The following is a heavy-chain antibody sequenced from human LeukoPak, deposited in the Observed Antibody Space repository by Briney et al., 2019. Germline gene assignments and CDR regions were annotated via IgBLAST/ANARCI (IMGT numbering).Heavy chain of an antibody. CDR2: ISGSGAST. D-gene: IGHD1-26*01. J-gene: IGHJ4*02. CDR1: GFTFSDHY. Sequence: GGSLRLSCAASGFTFSDHYMDWVRQASGKGLEWISGISGSGASTYYADSVKGRFTISRDDSRNTLYLQMNSLRGDDTAVYYCAKDVGKWESLHFFDYWGQGTLVTVSS. V-gene: IGHV3-23*01. CDR3: AKDVGKWESLHFFDY.